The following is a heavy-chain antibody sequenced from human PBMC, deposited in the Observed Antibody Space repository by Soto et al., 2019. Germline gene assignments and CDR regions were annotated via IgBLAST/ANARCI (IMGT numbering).Heavy chain of an antibody. Sequence: SETLSLTCTVSGGSISGGGYYWSWIRQHPGKGLEWIGYIYYSGSTYYNPSLKSRVIISLDTSKNQFSLKLSSVTAADTAVYHCARGTEAAFYNYGMDVWGQGTTVTVSS. D-gene: IGHD1-1*01. J-gene: IGHJ6*02. CDR2: IYYSGST. V-gene: IGHV4-31*03. CDR3: ARGTEAAFYNYGMDV. CDR1: GGSISGGGYY.